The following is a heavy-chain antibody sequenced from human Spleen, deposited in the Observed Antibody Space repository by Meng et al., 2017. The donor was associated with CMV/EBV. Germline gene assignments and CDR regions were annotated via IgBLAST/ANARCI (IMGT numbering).Heavy chain of an antibody. D-gene: IGHD2-15*01. Sequence: GESLKISCAASGFTFSTYSMNWVRQAPGKGLEWVANIKEDGSEKHDVDSVRGRFTISRDNAKNSLYLQMNSLRAEDTAVYYCVRDLGQLVVDYFDYWGQGTLVTVSS. CDR1: GFTFSTYS. CDR2: IKEDGSEK. V-gene: IGHV3-7*01. J-gene: IGHJ4*02. CDR3: VRDLGQLVVDYFDY.